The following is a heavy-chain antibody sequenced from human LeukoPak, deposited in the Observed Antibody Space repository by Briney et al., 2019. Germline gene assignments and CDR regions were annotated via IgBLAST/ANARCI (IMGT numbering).Heavy chain of an antibody. D-gene: IGHD4-17*01. J-gene: IGHJ4*02. CDR1: GFTFSSYG. V-gene: IGHV3-33*01. CDR2: IWYDGSNK. Sequence: GGSLRLSCAASGFTFSSYGMHWVRQAPGKGLEWVAVIWYDGSNKYYADSVKGRFTISRDNSKNTLYLQMNSLRAEDTAVYYCARGSDYGDYKGSDYFDYWGQETLVTVSS. CDR3: ARGSDYGDYKGSDYFDY.